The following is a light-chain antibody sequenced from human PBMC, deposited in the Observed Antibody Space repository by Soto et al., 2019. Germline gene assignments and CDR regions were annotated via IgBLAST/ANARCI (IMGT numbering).Light chain of an antibody. CDR3: QQYDNVPTLT. V-gene: IGKV1-33*01. J-gene: IGKJ4*01. Sequence: DIQMTQSPSSLSASVGDRVTITCQASQDIGDHLNWYQQKPGKVPNLLIYTASILETGVPPRFSGSGSGTYFTFTISSLQPEDIATYYCQQYDNVPTLTFGGGTKVEI. CDR2: TAS. CDR1: QDIGDH.